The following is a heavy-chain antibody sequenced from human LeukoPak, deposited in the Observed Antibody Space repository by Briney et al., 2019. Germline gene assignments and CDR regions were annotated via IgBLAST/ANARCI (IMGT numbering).Heavy chain of an antibody. CDR3: AGGGYSQYAFDI. CDR2: IYTSGST. D-gene: IGHD5-12*01. Sequence: PSETLSLTCTVSGGSISSGSYYWSWIRQPAGKGLEWIGRIYTSGSTNYNPSLKSRVTISVDTSKNQFSLKLSSVTAADTAVYYCAGGGYSQYAFDIWGQGTMVTVSS. J-gene: IGHJ3*02. CDR1: GGSISSGSYY. V-gene: IGHV4-61*02.